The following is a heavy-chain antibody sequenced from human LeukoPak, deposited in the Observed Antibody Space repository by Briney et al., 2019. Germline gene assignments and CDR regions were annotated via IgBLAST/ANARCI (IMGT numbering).Heavy chain of an antibody. CDR2: TSGSGRTT. V-gene: IGHV3-23*01. CDR1: GFPFSSHA. Sequence: GGSLRLSCAVSGFPFSSHAMSWVRQTPERGLEWVSATSGSGRTTYYAESVEGRFTISRDNSKNMLYLQMNSLRAEDTAVYYCAREKAGTFDYWGQGTLVTVSS. J-gene: IGHJ4*02. D-gene: IGHD6-19*01. CDR3: AREKAGTFDY.